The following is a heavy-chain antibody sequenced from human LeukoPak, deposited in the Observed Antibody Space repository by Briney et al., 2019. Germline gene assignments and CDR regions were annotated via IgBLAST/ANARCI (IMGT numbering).Heavy chain of an antibody. CDR2: ISGGGDVI. CDR3: AKEPRVATIEIFEY. V-gene: IGHV3-23*01. Sequence: GGSLRLSCAASGFTFSSYAMSWVRQAPGKGLEWVSSISGGGDVIDYADSVKGRFTISRGNSKNTVYLQMNSLRAEDTAVYYCAKEPRVATIEIFEYWGQGTLVTVSS. J-gene: IGHJ4*02. D-gene: IGHD5-12*01. CDR1: GFTFSSYA.